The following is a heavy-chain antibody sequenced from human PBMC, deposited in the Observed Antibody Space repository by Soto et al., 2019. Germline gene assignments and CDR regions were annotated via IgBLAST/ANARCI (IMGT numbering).Heavy chain of an antibody. CDR2: IKSKSSGGTT. D-gene: IGHD4-4*01. Sequence: PGGSLRLSCAASGFIFRNAWMIWVRQAPGKGLEWVGRIKSKSSGGTTDYAAPVEGRVTITRDDSKSILYLQMTSLTVEDTAVYFCTSEKGWRQSPLDSWGQGALVTVSS. CDR3: TSEKGWRQSPLDS. V-gene: IGHV3-15*01. CDR1: GFIFRNAW. J-gene: IGHJ5*01.